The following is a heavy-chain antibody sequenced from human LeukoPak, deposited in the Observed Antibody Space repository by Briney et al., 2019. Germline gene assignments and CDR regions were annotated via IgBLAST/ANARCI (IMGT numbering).Heavy chain of an antibody. V-gene: IGHV3-23*01. CDR1: GFTFSSYA. J-gene: IGHJ4*02. CDR2: ISGSGGST. CDR3: AKRSYYDSSGYYFFDY. Sequence: GGSLRLSCAASGFTFSSYAMSWVRQAPGKGREWVSAISGSGGSTYYADSVKSRFTISRDNSKNTLYLQMNSLRAEDTAVYYCAKRSYYDSSGYYFFDYWGQGTLVTVSS. D-gene: IGHD3-22*01.